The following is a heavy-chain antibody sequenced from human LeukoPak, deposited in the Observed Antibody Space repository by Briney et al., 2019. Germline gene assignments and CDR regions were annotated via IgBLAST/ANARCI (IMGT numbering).Heavy chain of an antibody. CDR3: ARVAGTGFYCFDY. CDR1: RRSISSYY. J-gene: IGHJ4*02. D-gene: IGHD6-13*01. Sequence: SETLFLTCTVPRRSISSYYWSSGRQPPGKVLERIGYIYYSGSTNYNPYLKSRVTISVDTSKNQFSLKLSSVTAADTAVYYCARVAGTGFYCFDYWGQGTLVTVSS. V-gene: IGHV4-59*13. CDR2: IYYSGST.